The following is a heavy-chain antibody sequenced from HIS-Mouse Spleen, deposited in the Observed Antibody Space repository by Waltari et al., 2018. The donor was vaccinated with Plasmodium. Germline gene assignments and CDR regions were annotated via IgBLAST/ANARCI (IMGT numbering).Heavy chain of an antibody. J-gene: IGHJ4*02. Sequence: TASGFPFSSYAMSWVRQAPGKGLEWVSAISGSGGSTYYADSVKGRFTISRDNSKNTLYLQMNSLRAEDTAVYYCAKETQRGLDYWGQGTLVTVSS. CDR1: GFPFSSYA. V-gene: IGHV3-23*01. CDR2: ISGSGGST. CDR3: AKETQRGLDY. D-gene: IGHD3-10*01.